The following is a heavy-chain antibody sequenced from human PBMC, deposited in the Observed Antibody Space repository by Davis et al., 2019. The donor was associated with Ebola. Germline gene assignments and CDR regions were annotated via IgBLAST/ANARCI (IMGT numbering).Heavy chain of an antibody. D-gene: IGHD3-9*01. V-gene: IGHV3-33*01. CDR1: GFTFKDYG. CDR3: ARALALTSYYAVFDN. CDR2: VWYDGDKT. J-gene: IGHJ4*02. Sequence: GESLKISCAASGFTFKDYGMHWVRQVPGEGLEWLAVVWYDGDKTDYADSVKGRFTISRDKSKNTLYLQMNSLRADDTAIYYCARALALTSYYAVFDNWGQGTLVTVSS.